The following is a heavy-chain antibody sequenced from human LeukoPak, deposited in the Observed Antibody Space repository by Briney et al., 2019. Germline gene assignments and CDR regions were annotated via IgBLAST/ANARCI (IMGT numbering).Heavy chain of an antibody. Sequence: GGSLRLSCAASGFTFSDYYMSWVRQAPGKGLEWVSAISGSGGSTYYADSVKGRFTISRDNSKNTLYLQMNSLRAEDTAVYYCAKELIGYYDYVWGSYSHYYFDYWGQGTLVTVSS. V-gene: IGHV3-23*01. CDR1: GFTFSDYY. CDR3: AKELIGYYDYVWGSYSHYYFDY. CDR2: ISGSGGST. D-gene: IGHD3-16*01. J-gene: IGHJ4*02.